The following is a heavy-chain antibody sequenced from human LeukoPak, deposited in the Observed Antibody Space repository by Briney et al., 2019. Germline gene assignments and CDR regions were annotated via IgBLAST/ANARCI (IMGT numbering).Heavy chain of an antibody. D-gene: IGHD2-21*02. CDR3: ARGTDGMVVVVTATIYYFDY. J-gene: IGHJ4*02. Sequence: ETLSLSCAVSGGSFSGYYWSGIRPPPGKGLEWIGEINHSGSTNYNPSLKSRVTISVDTSKHQFSLKLTSVTAADTAVYYCARGTDGMVVVVTATIYYFDYWGQGTLVTVPS. CDR2: INHSGST. V-gene: IGHV4-34*01. CDR1: GGSFSGYY.